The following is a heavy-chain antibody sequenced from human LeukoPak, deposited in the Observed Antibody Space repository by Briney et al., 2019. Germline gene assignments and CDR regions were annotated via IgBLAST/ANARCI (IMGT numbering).Heavy chain of an antibody. V-gene: IGHV4-39*01. Sequence: SETLSLTCTVSGGSISSSNYYWGWIRQPPGKGLEWIGSIYYSGSTYYNPSLKSRVTISVDTSKNQFSLKLSSVTAADTAVYYCARQPHYYYDSNGYPLPKYYFDYWGQGTLVTVSS. CDR2: IYYSGST. CDR1: GGSISSSNYY. J-gene: IGHJ4*02. D-gene: IGHD3-22*01. CDR3: ARQPHYYYDSNGYPLPKYYFDY.